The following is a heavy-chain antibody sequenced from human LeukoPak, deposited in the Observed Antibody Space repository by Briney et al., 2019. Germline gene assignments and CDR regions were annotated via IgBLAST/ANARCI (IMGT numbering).Heavy chain of an antibody. D-gene: IGHD5-24*01. CDR3: ARGEMATITDAFDI. CDR2: IYHSGST. J-gene: IGHJ3*02. CDR1: GYSISSGYY. Sequence: PSETLSLTCTVSGYSISSGYYWGWIRQPPGKGLEWIGSIYHSGSTYYNPSLKSRVTISVDTSKNQFSLKLSSVTAADTAVYYCARGEMATITDAFDIWGQGTMVTVSS. V-gene: IGHV4-38-2*02.